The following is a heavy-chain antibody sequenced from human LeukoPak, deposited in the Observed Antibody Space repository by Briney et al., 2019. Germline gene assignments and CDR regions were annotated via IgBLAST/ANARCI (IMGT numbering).Heavy chain of an antibody. CDR1: GCTISSYDYY. CDR2: IYDSRNT. D-gene: IGHD2-2*01. J-gene: IGHJ3*02. CDR3: ARVVGGLEGRGAFDI. V-gene: IGHV4-30-2*01. Sequence: SETLSLTCAVSGCTISSYDYYWIWLPQPPGKGREGIGYIYDSRNTYYNPSLKSRVTISVDKSKNQFYLNLSSVTAADSAVYYCARVVGGLEGRGAFDIWGQGTMVTVSS.